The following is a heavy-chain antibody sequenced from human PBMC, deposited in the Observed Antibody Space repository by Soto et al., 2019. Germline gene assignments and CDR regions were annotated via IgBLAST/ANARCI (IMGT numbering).Heavy chain of an antibody. Sequence: EVQLVESGGGLVQPGGSLRLSCEASGFTFRNYDMHWVRKGTGKGLEWVSGISAAGDTDYADSVERRFTISRENAQNSFFLQMNSLRVGDTAVYYCARTDIDFYGLDVWGQGTTVIVSS. V-gene: IGHV3-13*01. CDR3: ARTDIDFYGLDV. J-gene: IGHJ6*02. CDR1: GFTFRNYD. CDR2: ISAAGDT.